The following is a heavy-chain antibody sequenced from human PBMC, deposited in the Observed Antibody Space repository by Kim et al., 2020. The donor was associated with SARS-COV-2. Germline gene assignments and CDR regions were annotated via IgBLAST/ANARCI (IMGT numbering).Heavy chain of an antibody. J-gene: IGHJ5*02. V-gene: IGHV4-34*01. Sequence: SETLSLTCAVYGGSFSGYYWSWIRQPPGKGLEWIGEINHSGSTNYNPSLKSRVTISVDTSKNQFSLKLSSVTAADTAVYYCARVAPRSRGPYYGSGSPWGQGTLVTVSS. CDR3: ARVAPRSRGPYYGSGSP. CDR2: INHSGST. D-gene: IGHD3-10*01. CDR1: GGSFSGYY.